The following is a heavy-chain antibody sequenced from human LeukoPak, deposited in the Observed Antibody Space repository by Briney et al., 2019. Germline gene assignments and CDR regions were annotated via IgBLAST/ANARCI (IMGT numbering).Heavy chain of an antibody. V-gene: IGHV1-8*01. CDR1: GYTFTSYD. Sequence: ASVKVSCKASGYTFTSYDINWVRQATGQGLEWMGWMNPNSGNTGYAQKFQGRVTMTRNTSISTAYMELSSLRSEDTAVYYCARGRRKRSSGQDAWCWYCDLWVRGTLVTVCS. J-gene: IGHJ2*01. CDR2: MNPNSGNT. D-gene: IGHD6-19*01. CDR3: ARGRRKRSSGQDAWCWYCDL.